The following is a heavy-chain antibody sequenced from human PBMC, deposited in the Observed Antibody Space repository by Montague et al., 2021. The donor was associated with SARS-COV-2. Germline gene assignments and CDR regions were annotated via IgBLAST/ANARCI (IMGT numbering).Heavy chain of an antibody. CDR2: MYHSGST. CDR3: ARGKSYYDILTGYYRVSWFDP. V-gene: IGHV4-30-2*01. J-gene: IGHJ5*02. CDR1: GGSISSGGYS. D-gene: IGHD3-9*01. Sequence: TLSLTCAVSGGSISSGGYSWSWIRQPPGKGLEWIGYMYHSGSTYYKLSLKSQVTISVDRSKNQVSLKLTSVTAADTAVYYCARGKSYYDILTGYYRVSWFDPWGQGTLVTVSS.